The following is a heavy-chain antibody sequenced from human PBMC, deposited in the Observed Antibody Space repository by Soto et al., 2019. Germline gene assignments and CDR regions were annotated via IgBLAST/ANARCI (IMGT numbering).Heavy chain of an antibody. Sequence: ASVKVSCKASGGTFSSYAISWVRQAPGQGLEWMGGIIPIFGTANYAQKFQGRVTITADESTSTAYMELSSLRSEDTAVYYCARGVFYRYYYYYMDVWGKGTTVTVSS. J-gene: IGHJ6*03. CDR3: ARGVFYRYYYYYMDV. D-gene: IGHD4-4*01. V-gene: IGHV1-69*13. CDR2: IIPIFGTA. CDR1: GGTFSSYA.